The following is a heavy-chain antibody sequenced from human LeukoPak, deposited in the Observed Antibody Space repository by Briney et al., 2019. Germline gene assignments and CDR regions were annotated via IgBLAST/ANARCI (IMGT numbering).Heavy chain of an antibody. D-gene: IGHD6-19*01. V-gene: IGHV5-10-1*01. J-gene: IGHJ4*02. CDR1: GPGFTSYW. CDR2: IDHKNSDT. CDR3: TRHALGGSGWYYFDY. Sequence: GEPPKTSLKCSGPGFTSYWISWVRPRPGEGLEWMGRIDHKNSDTVFSPSFQVHVTISADRYIDPAYLQWSGLTPWHPGMYFCTRHALGGSGWYYFDYWGRGTLVTVSS.